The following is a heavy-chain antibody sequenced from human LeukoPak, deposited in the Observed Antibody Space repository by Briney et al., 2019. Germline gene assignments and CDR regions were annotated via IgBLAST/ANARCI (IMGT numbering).Heavy chain of an antibody. D-gene: IGHD3-3*01. CDR1: GGSISSGSYY. CDR2: IYTSGST. J-gene: IGHJ3*02. Sequence: PSQTLSLTCTVSGGSISSGSYYWSWIRQPAGKRLEWSGRIYTSGSTNYNPSLKSRVTISVDTSKNQFSLKLSSVTAADTAVYYCARDRIDFWSLSRENDAFDIWGQGTMVTVSS. V-gene: IGHV4-61*02. CDR3: ARDRIDFWSLSRENDAFDI.